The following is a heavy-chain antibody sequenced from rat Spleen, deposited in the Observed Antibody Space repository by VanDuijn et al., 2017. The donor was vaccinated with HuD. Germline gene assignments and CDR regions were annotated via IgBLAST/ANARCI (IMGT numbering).Heavy chain of an antibody. CDR1: GFSLTSYN. Sequence: QVQLKESGPGLVQPSQTLSLTCTVSGFSLTSYNVHWVRQPPGKGLEWMGRMRYNGDTSYNSALKSRLSISRDTSKNQVFLRMNSLQTDDTGTYYCTRELAYWGQGTLVTVSS. CDR3: TRELAY. V-gene: IGHV2-63*01. CDR2: MRYNGDT. J-gene: IGHJ3*01.